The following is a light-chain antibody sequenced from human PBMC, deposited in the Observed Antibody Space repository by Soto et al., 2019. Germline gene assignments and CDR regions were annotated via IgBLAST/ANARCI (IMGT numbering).Light chain of an antibody. CDR2: EVS. Sequence: QSALTQPPSVSGSPGQSVTISCTGTSSDVGSYNRVSWYQQPPGTAPKLMIYEVSNRPSGVPDRFSGSKSGNTASLTISGLQGEGEADYYCSSYTTSSPLVFGGGTKLTVL. J-gene: IGLJ2*01. CDR3: SSYTTSSPLV. CDR1: SSDVGSYNR. V-gene: IGLV2-18*02.